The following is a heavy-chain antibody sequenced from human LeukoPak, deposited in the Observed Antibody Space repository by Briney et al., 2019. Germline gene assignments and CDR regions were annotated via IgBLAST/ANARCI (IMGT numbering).Heavy chain of an antibody. V-gene: IGHV4-61*02. Sequence: SETLSLTCTVSGGSVSSSSYYWSWIRQPAGKGLEWIGRIYTSGNTNYNSSLKSRVTISLDTSKNQFSLRLTSVTAADTAVYYCARESHRCTSTSCYTLHAFDIWGQGTMVTVSS. J-gene: IGHJ3*02. CDR1: GGSVSSSSYY. CDR3: ARESHRCTSTSCYTLHAFDI. D-gene: IGHD2-2*02. CDR2: IYTSGNT.